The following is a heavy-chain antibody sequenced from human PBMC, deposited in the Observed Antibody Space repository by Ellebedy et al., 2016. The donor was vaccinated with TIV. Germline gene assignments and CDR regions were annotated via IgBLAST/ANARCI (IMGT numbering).Heavy chain of an antibody. CDR1: GFTFDDYA. CDR2: ISWNSGSI. D-gene: IGHD3-3*01. J-gene: IGHJ3*02. V-gene: IGHV3-9*01. CDR3: AKDLRPWPITRLSFDI. Sequence: GGSLRLSCAASGFTFDDYAMHWVRQAPGKGLEWVSGISWNSGSIGYADSVKGRFTISRDNAKNSLYLQMNSLRAEDTALYYRAKDLRPWPITRLSFDIWGQGTMVTVSS.